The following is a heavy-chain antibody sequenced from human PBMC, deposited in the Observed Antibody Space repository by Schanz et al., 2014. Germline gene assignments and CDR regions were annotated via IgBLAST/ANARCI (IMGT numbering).Heavy chain of an antibody. J-gene: IGHJ5*02. CDR3: ATLDYADSVS. D-gene: IGHD4-17*01. Sequence: QVQLVQSEAEVKKPGSSVKVSCKASGGTFNSYTINWVRQAPGQGLEWMGRINVGNGNMKYSQKFQGRVTMTTDTSTSTAYMELNSLNSDDTAVYYCATLDYADSVSWGQGTLVTVSS. CDR1: GGTFNSYT. V-gene: IGHV1-69*02. CDR2: INVGNGNM.